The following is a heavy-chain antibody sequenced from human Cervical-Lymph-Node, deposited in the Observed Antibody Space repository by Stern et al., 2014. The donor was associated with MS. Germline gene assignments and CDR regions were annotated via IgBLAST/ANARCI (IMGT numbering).Heavy chain of an antibody. V-gene: IGHV3-53*01. Sequence: EVQLVESGGGLIQPGGSLRLSCAASGFTVNSNYMSWVRQAPGKGLECVSVIDSGGSTYYADSVKGRFTISRDNSKNTLYLQMTTLRADDTAVYYCARGWLFDWGQGTLVTVSS. D-gene: IGHD3-9*01. CDR3: ARGWLFD. CDR2: IDSGGST. J-gene: IGHJ4*02. CDR1: GFTVNSNY.